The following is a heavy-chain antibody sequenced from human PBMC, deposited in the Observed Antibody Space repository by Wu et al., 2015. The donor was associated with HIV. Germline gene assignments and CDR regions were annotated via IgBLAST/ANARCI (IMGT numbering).Heavy chain of an antibody. V-gene: IGHV1-8*01. CDR3: ARGPSSSKWELNPYYYYYYMDV. J-gene: IGHJ6*03. Sequence: QVQLVQSGAEVKKPGASVKVSCKASGYTFTTSDIHWVRQASGQGLEWMGWINPNSGKGYYAQRFQGRVTMSRNISTTTAHMELSSLTSEDTAIIYCARGPSSSKWELNPYYYYYYMDVWGTGTTVTVSS. D-gene: IGHD1-26*01. CDR2: INPNSGKG. CDR1: GYTFTTSD.